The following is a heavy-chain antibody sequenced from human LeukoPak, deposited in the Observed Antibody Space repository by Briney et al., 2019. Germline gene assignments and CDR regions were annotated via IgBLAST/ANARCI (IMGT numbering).Heavy chain of an antibody. CDR1: GFTFDDFA. CDR2: IKWDGSFI. Sequence: GGSLRLSCAASGFTFDDFAMGWVRQAPGKGPEWVSDIKWDGSFIRYADSVKGRFTISRDNSKNSLYLQMNSLRAEDTALYYCAKDISPGRDSSGWNYFDYWGQGTLVTVSS. D-gene: IGHD6-19*01. CDR3: AKDISPGRDSSGWNYFDY. V-gene: IGHV3-43D*04. J-gene: IGHJ4*02.